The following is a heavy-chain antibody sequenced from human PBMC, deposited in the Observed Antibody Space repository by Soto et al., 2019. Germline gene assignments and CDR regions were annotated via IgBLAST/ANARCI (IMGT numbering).Heavy chain of an antibody. CDR1: GGSFSSYA. CDR2: IIPIFGTS. CDR3: ARVSSSCGGDCDSYGAFDI. V-gene: IGHV1-69*01. Sequence: QVQLVQSGAAVKKPGSSVKVSCKTSGGSFSSYAISWVRQAPGQGLEWMGGIIPIFGTSNYGQHVQGRVTSTADDSTTTAYVELSGMTSDDTGVYYCARVSSSCGGDCDSYGAFDIWGPGTMVTVSS. J-gene: IGHJ3*02. D-gene: IGHD2-21*02.